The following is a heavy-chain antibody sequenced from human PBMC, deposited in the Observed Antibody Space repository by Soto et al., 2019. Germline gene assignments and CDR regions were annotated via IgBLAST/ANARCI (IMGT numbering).Heavy chain of an antibody. V-gene: IGHV3-48*02. D-gene: IGHD5-18*01. CDR1: GFTFSSYS. CDR3: AGGEYSYGSLFHY. CDR2: ISSSSGTI. J-gene: IGHJ4*02. Sequence: EVQLVESGGGLVQPGGSLRLSCAASGFTFSSYSMNWVRQAPGKGLEWVSYISSSSGTIYFADSVKGRFTISRDNAKKSQYLQMNSLRDEDTAVYYCAGGEYSYGSLFHYWGQGTLVTVSS.